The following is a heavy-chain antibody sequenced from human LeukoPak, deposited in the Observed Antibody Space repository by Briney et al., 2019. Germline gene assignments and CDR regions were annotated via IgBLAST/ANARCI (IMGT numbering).Heavy chain of an antibody. CDR2: IYYSGST. V-gene: IGHV4-59*01. CDR1: GGSISSYY. CDR3: ARETGYCSGGSCYFEFGYYYYMDV. J-gene: IGHJ6*03. Sequence: SETLSLTCTASGGSISSYYWSWIRQPPGKGLEWIGYIYYSGSTNYNPSLKSRVTISVDTSKNQFSLKLSSVTAADTAVYYCARETGYCSGGSCYFEFGYYYYMDVWGKGTTVTVSS. D-gene: IGHD2-15*01.